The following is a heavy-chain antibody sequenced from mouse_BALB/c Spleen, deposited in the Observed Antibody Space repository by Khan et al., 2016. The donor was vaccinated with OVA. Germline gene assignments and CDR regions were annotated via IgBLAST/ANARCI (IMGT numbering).Heavy chain of an antibody. D-gene: IGHD2-13*01. CDR2: ISDGGSYT. CDR1: GFTFSDYY. Sequence: EVELVESGGGLVKPGGSLTLSCAASGFTFSDYYMYWVRQTPEKRLEWVATISDGGSYTYYPDSVKGRFTISRDDAAHTLYLHMSSLKSDDTAMYYCVRGYYGDPLAYWGQGTLVTVSA. V-gene: IGHV5-4*02. CDR3: VRGYYGDPLAY. J-gene: IGHJ3*01.